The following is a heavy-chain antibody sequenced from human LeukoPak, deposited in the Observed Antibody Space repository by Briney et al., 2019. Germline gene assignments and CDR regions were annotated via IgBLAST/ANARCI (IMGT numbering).Heavy chain of an antibody. CDR1: GFTFSSYD. CDR3: ARLSSSGYVTLPY. CDR2: ISYDGSNK. V-gene: IGHV3-30-3*01. Sequence: GGSLRLSCAASGFTFSSYDMHWVRQAPGKGLEWVAVISYDGSNKYYADSVKGRFTISRDNSKNTLYLQMNSLRAEDTAVYYCARLSSSGYVTLPYWGQGSLVTVSS. D-gene: IGHD5-12*01. J-gene: IGHJ4*02.